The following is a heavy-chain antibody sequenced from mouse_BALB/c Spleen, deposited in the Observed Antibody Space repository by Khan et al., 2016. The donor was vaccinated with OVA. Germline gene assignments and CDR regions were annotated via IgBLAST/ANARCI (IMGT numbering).Heavy chain of an antibody. V-gene: IGHV1-39*01. Sequence: EVQLQQSGPELEKPGASVKISCKASGYSFTGYNMNWVKQSNGKSLEWIGNIDPYYGGATYNQKFKGKATLTVDKSSSTAYMQLQSLTSEDSAVYYCTRGNGNYVRYYFDYWGQGTTLTVSS. CDR1: GYSFTGYN. D-gene: IGHD2-1*01. CDR3: TRGNGNYVRYYFDY. CDR2: IDPYYGGA. J-gene: IGHJ2*01.